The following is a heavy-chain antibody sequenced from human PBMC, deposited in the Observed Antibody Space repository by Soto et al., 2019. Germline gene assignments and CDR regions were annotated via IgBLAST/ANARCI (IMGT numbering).Heavy chain of an antibody. CDR3: AREDSNEYLFDY. D-gene: IGHD4-4*01. CDR2: IYYSGNT. CDR1: GGSISSGGYH. J-gene: IGHJ4*02. Sequence: PSLTCTVSGGSISSGGYHWTWIRQHPGKGLEWIGYIYYSGNTYYSPSLKSRVTISVDMSKNQFSLKLSSVTAADTALYYCAREDSNEYLFDYWGQGTLVTVSS. V-gene: IGHV4-31*03.